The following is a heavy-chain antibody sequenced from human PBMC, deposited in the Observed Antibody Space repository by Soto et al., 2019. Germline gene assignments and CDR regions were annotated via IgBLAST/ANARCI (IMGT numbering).Heavy chain of an antibody. J-gene: IGHJ3*02. CDR1: GASISSCC. V-gene: IGHV4-59*01. CDR2: VYYTGST. D-gene: IGHD3-22*01. CDR3: ARGYYDSNGQSNTFDI. Sequence: SETLSLTCTVSGASISSCCWSWIRQSPGKGLEWIGYVYYTGSTKYNPSLKSRVTISVDTSKNQFSLKLSSVTAADTAVYYCARGYYDSNGQSNTFDIWGQGTMVTVSS.